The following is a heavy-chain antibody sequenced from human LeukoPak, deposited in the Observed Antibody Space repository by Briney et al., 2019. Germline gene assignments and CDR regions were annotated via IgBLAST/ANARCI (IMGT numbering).Heavy chain of an antibody. D-gene: IGHD2-2*01. J-gene: IGHJ4*02. CDR3: VRDPSEASHPYYFDY. CDR2: ISSSGTYL. V-gene: IGHV3-21*01. Sequence: GGSLRLSCAASRFTFTTYSMNWVRQAPGKGLEWVSSISSSGTYLYYADSVKGRFTISRDNAKNSLSLQMNSLRVEDTAVYYCVRDPSEASHPYYFDYWGQGTLVTVSS. CDR1: RFTFTTYS.